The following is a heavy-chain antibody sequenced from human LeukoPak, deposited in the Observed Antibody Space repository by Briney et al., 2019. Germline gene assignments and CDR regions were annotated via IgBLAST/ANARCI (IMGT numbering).Heavy chain of an antibody. J-gene: IGHJ4*02. CDR3: ARDHWQTPSYFDY. D-gene: IGHD1-1*01. V-gene: IGHV1-18*01. CDR1: GYRFINYD. CDR2: ISVYNANT. Sequence: ASVKVSCKASGYRFINYDISWVRQAPGQGLEWMGWISVYNANTNYAQKLQGRVTMTTDTSTSTAYMELRSLRSVDTAVYYCARDHWQTPSYFDYWGQGTPVTVSS.